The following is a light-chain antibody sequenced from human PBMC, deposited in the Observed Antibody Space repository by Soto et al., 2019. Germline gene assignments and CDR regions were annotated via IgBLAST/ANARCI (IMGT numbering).Light chain of an antibody. J-gene: IGKJ4*01. V-gene: IGKV3-20*01. Sequence: EIVLTQSPGTLSLSPGERATLSCRASQSVSSSYLAWYQQKPGQAPRLLIYVASSRATGIPDRFSGSGSGTDFTLTISRLETEDFAVYYCQQYDSSPLTFGGGTKVEIK. CDR2: VAS. CDR1: QSVSSSY. CDR3: QQYDSSPLT.